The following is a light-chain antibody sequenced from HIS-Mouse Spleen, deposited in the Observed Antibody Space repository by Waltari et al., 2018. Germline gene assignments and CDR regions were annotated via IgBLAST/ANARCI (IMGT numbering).Light chain of an antibody. CDR3: SSYTSSSTRV. CDR2: DVS. Sequence: QSALTQPASVSGSPGQSTTISCTGTSSDVGGYNYVPWYQQHPGKAPKLMIYDVSNRPSGVSNRFSGSKSGNTASLTISGLQAEDEADYYCSSYTSSSTRVFGGGTKLTVL. CDR1: SSDVGGYNY. V-gene: IGLV2-14*03. J-gene: IGLJ3*02.